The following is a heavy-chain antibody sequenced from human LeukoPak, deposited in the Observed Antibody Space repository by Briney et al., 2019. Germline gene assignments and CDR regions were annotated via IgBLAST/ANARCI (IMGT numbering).Heavy chain of an antibody. V-gene: IGHV4-30-4*01. CDR3: ARPYYYDSRIDP. D-gene: IGHD3-22*01. Sequence: PSETLSLTCTVSGGSLSSGDYYWSWIRQPPGKGLEWIAYMYYSGSTYYNPSLKSRVTMSADTSKNQPSLKLSSVTPADTAVYYCARPYYYDSRIDPWGQGILVTVSS. CDR1: GGSLSSGDYY. J-gene: IGHJ5*02. CDR2: MYYSGST.